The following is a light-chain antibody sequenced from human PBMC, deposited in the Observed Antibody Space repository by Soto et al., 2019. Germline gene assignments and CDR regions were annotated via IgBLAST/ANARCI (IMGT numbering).Light chain of an antibody. Sequence: QPVLTQPPSVSGSPGQSVTISCTGTSSDVGGYNYVSWYQQHPGKAPKLMIYDVSKWPSGVPDRFSGSKSGNTASLTISGLQAEDEADYYCCSYAGSYTFVFGTGTKLTVL. CDR2: DVS. V-gene: IGLV2-11*01. CDR3: CSYAGSYTFV. J-gene: IGLJ1*01. CDR1: SSDVGGYNY.